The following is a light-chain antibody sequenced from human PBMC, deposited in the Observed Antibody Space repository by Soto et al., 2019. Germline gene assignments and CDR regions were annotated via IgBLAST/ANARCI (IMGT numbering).Light chain of an antibody. CDR3: SSYSSSTTYV. Sequence: QSVLTQPASVSGSPGQSITISCTGSSSDIGSYNLVSWYQHHPGKAPKLMIFEGTKRPSGVSNRFSASKSGNTASLTISGLQAEDEADYYCSSYSSSTTYVFGTGTKVTV. J-gene: IGLJ1*01. CDR1: SSDIGSYNL. V-gene: IGLV2-14*02. CDR2: EGT.